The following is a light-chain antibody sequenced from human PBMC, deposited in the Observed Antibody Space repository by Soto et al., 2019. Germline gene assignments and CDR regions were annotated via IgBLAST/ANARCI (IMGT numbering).Light chain of an antibody. CDR3: QSYDSSLSGNVV. Sequence: QSVRTQPPSVSGAPGQRVTISCTGSSSNIGAGYDVHWYQQLPGTAPKLLIYGNSNRPSRVPDRFSGSKSGTSASLAITGLQAEDEADYYCQSYDSSLSGNVVFGGGTKLTVL. CDR1: SSNIGAGYD. J-gene: IGLJ2*01. CDR2: GNS. V-gene: IGLV1-40*01.